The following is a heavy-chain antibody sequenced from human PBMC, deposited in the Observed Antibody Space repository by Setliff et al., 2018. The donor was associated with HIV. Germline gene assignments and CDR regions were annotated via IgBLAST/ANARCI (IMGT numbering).Heavy chain of an antibody. Sequence: GASVKVSCKASGYSFIDYFIHWVRQAPGQGPEWMGWISPYDLSERTSQRFRGRVTMTRDTYINAAYLDLSGLTSDDTAVYYCARQFSNTFDSWGQGTLVTVSS. CDR3: ARQFSNTFDS. J-gene: IGHJ4*02. CDR1: GYSFIDYF. V-gene: IGHV1-2*02. CDR2: ISPYDLSE. D-gene: IGHD7-27*01.